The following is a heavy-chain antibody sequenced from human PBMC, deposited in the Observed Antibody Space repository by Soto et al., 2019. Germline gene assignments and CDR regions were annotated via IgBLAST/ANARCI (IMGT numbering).Heavy chain of an antibody. Sequence: QITLKESGPTLVKPTQTLTLTCTFSGFSLTTRPVGVGWIRQPPGQALEWLALIYWDDDKRYNPSQKTRVTTTKDTSKNQVVLTMTNMDPVDTATYYCAHRQLYNGAWNEGTFDYWGQGALVTVSS. J-gene: IGHJ4*02. CDR3: AHRQLYNGAWNEGTFDY. CDR2: IYWDDDK. D-gene: IGHD1-1*01. V-gene: IGHV2-5*02. CDR1: GFSLTTRPVG.